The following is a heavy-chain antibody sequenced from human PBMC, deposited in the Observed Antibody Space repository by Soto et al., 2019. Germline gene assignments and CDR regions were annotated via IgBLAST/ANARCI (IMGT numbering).Heavy chain of an antibody. Sequence: QVQLVQSGAEVKKPGSSVKVSCKASGGTFSSYAISWVRQAPGQGLEWMGGIIPIFGTANYAPKFQGRVTIPADESPSTAYMELSSLRSEDKAVYYCARMVIAVALNWFDPWGQGTLGTVSS. CDR3: ARMVIAVALNWFDP. J-gene: IGHJ5*02. V-gene: IGHV1-69*01. CDR1: GGTFSSYA. CDR2: IIPIFGTA. D-gene: IGHD6-19*01.